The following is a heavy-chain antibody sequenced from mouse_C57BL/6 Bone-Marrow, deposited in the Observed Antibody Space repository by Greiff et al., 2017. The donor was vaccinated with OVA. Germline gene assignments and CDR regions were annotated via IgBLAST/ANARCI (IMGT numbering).Heavy chain of an antibody. J-gene: IGHJ2*01. Sequence: VQLQQPGAELVRPGTSVKLSCKASGYTFTSYWMHWVKQRPGQGLEWIGVIDPSDSYTNYNQKFKGKATLTVDTSSSTAYMQLSSLTSEDSAVYYCARFNYYDSSYFDYWGQGTTLTVSS. CDR3: ARFNYYDSSYFDY. CDR1: GYTFTSYW. D-gene: IGHD1-1*01. CDR2: IDPSDSYT. V-gene: IGHV1-59*01.